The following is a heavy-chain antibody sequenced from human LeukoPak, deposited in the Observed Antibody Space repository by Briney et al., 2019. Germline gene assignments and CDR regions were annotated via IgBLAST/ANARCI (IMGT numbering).Heavy chain of an antibody. CDR1: GFTFSSYA. CDR3: ARGRNTAIGLFDY. CDR2: ISYDGSNK. Sequence: GGSLRLSCAASGFTFSSYAMHWVRQAPGKGLEWVAVISYDGSNKYYADSVKGRFTISRDNSKNTLYLQMNSLRAEDTAVYYCARGRNTAIGLFDYWGQGTLDTVSS. D-gene: IGHD5-18*01. J-gene: IGHJ4*02. V-gene: IGHV3-30-3*01.